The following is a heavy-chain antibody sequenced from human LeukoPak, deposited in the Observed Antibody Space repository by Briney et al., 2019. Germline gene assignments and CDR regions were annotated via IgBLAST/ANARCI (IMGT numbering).Heavy chain of an antibody. CDR2: IIPIFGTA. V-gene: IGHV1-69*05. Sequence: GASVKVSCKASGGTFSSYAISWVRQAPGQGLEWMGGIIPIFGTANYAQKFQGRVTITTDESTSTAYMELSSLRSEDTAVYYCARTTPSPSGDYYVDVWGKGTTVTVSS. J-gene: IGHJ6*03. CDR3: ARTTPSPSGDYYVDV. CDR1: GGTFSSYA. D-gene: IGHD3-3*01.